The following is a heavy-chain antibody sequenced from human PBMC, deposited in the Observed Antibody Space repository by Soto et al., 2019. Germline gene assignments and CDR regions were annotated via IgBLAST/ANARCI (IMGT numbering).Heavy chain of an antibody. CDR1: GGSISSGGYS. CDR3: ARAHYGDYGYGMDV. CDR2: IYHSGST. D-gene: IGHD4-17*01. J-gene: IGHJ6*02. V-gene: IGHV4-30-2*01. Sequence: QLQLQESGSGLVKPSQTLSLTCAVSGGSISSGGYSWSWIRQPPGKGLEWIGYIYHSGSTYYNPSVKSRVTISVVRSKTQFSLKLSSVTAADTAVYYCARAHYGDYGYGMDVWGQGTTVTVSS.